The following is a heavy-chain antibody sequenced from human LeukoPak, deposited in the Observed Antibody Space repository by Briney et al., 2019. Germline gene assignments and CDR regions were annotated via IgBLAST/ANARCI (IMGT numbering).Heavy chain of an antibody. Sequence: ASVKVSCKASGYTFTSYDINWVRQATGQGLEWMGWMNPNTGRTGSAQRFQGRVTMTINTSTSTAYMELRSVRSEDTAVYYCARPLRGYSPFDSWGQGTLVTVSS. CDR2: MNPNTGRT. D-gene: IGHD5-12*01. J-gene: IGHJ4*02. CDR3: ARPLRGYSPFDS. CDR1: GYTFTSYD. V-gene: IGHV1-8*01.